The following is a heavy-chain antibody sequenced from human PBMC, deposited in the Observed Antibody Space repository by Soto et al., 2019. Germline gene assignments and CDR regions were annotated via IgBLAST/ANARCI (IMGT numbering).Heavy chain of an antibody. CDR2: ISLSNGRT. CDR3: AKPMGVGASFPYYYYYYGMDV. V-gene: IGHV3-23*01. CDR1: GFTFNNYA. Sequence: EVQLLESGGGLVQPGGSLRLSCAASGFTFNNYAMNWVRQAPGKGLEWVSSISLSNGRTYYADSVKGRFTISRDNAKNTLFLQMNSLRAEDTAVYYCAKPMGVGASFPYYYYYYGMDVWGQGTTVAVSS. J-gene: IGHJ6*02. D-gene: IGHD1-26*01.